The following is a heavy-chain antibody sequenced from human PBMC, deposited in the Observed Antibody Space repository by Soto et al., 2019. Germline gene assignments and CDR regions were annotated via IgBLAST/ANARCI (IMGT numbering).Heavy chain of an antibody. J-gene: IGHJ4*02. V-gene: IGHV4-30-4*01. CDR2: IYYTGSA. CDR1: GDSSISGPYY. CDR3: ARGLSPAFRGLFYFDS. Sequence: QVQLQESGPGLVKPSQTLALTCTVSGDSSISGPYYWSWIRQLPGKGLEYIGYIYYTGSAYHNPYLKSRLNLSIDTTKDQFSLMLTSVTAADTGVYFCARGLSPAFRGLFYFDSWGQGTLVTVSS. D-gene: IGHD3-16*01.